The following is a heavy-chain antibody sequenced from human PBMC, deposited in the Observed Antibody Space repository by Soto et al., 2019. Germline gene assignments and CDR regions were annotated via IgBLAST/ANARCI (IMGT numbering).Heavy chain of an antibody. CDR2: ISAYNGST. CDR1: RYTSNSYG. J-gene: IGHJ5*02. D-gene: IGHD4-17*01. V-gene: IGHV1-18*01. Sequence: ASVKLSSKASRYTSNSYGISWARQAPGQGLEWMGWISAYNGSTIYAQKFQGRVTMTRDTSMSTAYMELSSLRSEDTAVYFFARGIKYGDYSRGFDPWGEGTLVTGSS. CDR3: ARGIKYGDYSRGFDP.